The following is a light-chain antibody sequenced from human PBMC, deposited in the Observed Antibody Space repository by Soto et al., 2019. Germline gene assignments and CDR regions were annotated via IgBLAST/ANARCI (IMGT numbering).Light chain of an antibody. J-gene: IGLJ1*01. CDR3: WAYTRTSNHYF. CDR2: EVR. V-gene: IGLV2-14*01. Sequence: QSALTQPASVSGSPRQSITLSCTGTSSDIGGYDYVSWYQQRPGKAPKLMISEVRYRPSGVSNRFSGSKSGNTASLTISGLQAEDVVDYDSWAYTRTSNHYFFGSGSKVIVL. CDR1: SSDIGGYDY.